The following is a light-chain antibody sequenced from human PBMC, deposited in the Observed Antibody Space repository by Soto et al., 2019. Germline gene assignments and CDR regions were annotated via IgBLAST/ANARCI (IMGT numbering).Light chain of an antibody. J-gene: IGLJ2*01. CDR2: DVS. CDR3: CSFAGSDTLI. Sequence: QSALTQPRSVSWSPGQSVTISCTGTSSDVGAYNYVSWYQQHPGKAPKVMVYDVSKRPSGVPDRFSGSKSDNTAALTISGLQAEDEADYYCCSFAGSDTLIFGGGTKVTVL. CDR1: SSDVGAYNY. V-gene: IGLV2-11*01.